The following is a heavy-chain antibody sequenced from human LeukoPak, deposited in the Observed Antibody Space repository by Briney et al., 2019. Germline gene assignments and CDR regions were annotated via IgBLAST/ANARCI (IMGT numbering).Heavy chain of an antibody. CDR2: IYTSGST. V-gene: IGHV4-61*02. D-gene: IGHD7-27*01. CDR3: ARVRLTGDEYYYYYYYMGV. Sequence: PSQTLSLTCTVSGGSISSGSYYWSWIRQPPGKGLEGMGRIYTSGSTNYNPPLKSRVTISVDTSKNQLSLKLSSVTAADTAVYYCARVRLTGDEYYYYYYYMGVWGKGTTVTVSS. J-gene: IGHJ6*03. CDR1: GGSISSGSYY.